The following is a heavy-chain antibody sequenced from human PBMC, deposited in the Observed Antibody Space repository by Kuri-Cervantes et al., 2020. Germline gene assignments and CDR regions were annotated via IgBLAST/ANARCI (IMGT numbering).Heavy chain of an antibody. CDR2: IYYNGNT. J-gene: IGHJ4*02. CDR1: GASISSGFYY. D-gene: IGHD5-18*01. CDR3: ARAGYGHGIIDS. Sequence: SETLSLTCTVSGASISSGFYYGGGIRQPPGKGLEWIGSIYYNGNTYYIPSLMSRVTISADTSKNQFSLKLSSVTAADTAMYYCARAGYGHGIIDSWGQGTLVTVSS. V-gene: IGHV4-39*01.